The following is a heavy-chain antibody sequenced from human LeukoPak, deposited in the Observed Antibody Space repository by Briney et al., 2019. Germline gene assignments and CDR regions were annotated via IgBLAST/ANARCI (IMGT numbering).Heavy chain of an antibody. CDR3: AKPPRGSGEDY. V-gene: IGHV3-30*18. J-gene: IGHJ4*02. CDR1: GFTFSRYA. Sequence: PGGSLRLSCVTSGFTFSRYAMHWVRQAPGKGLQWVTVTSYDGSDTYYADSVKGRFTLSRDSSTNTVYLQMNSLRAEDTAVYYCAKPPRGSGEDYWGQGTLVTVSS. D-gene: IGHD3-10*01. CDR2: TSYDGSDT.